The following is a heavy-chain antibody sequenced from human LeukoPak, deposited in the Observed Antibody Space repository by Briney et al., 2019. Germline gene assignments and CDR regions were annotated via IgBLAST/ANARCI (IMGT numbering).Heavy chain of an antibody. J-gene: IGHJ4*02. Sequence: GGSLRLSCAASGFTLMSFNMNWVRQASGKGLEWVSYISSDGTTIYYADSVKGRFTIPRDSAKNSLYLQMNSLRVEDTALYYCARISTTSPRYWGQGTLVTVSS. CDR3: ARISTTSPRY. D-gene: IGHD1-1*01. CDR2: ISSDGTTI. CDR1: GFTLMSFN. V-gene: IGHV3-48*01.